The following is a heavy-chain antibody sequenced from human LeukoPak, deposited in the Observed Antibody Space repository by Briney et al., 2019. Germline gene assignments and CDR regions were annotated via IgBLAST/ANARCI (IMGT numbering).Heavy chain of an antibody. CDR3: ARDLGVWFGERRYNWFDP. D-gene: IGHD3-10*01. V-gene: IGHV4-39*07. J-gene: IGHJ5*02. Sequence: PSETLSLTCTVSGGSISSSSYYWGWIRQPPGKGLEWIGSIYYSGSTYYNPSLKSRVTISVDTSKNQFSLKLSSVTAADTAVYYCARDLGVWFGERRYNWFDPWGQGTLVTVSS. CDR2: IYYSGST. CDR1: GGSISSSSYY.